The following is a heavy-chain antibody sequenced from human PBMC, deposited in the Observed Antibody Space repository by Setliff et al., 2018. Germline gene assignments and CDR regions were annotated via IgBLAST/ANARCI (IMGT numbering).Heavy chain of an antibody. CDR3: VRDDADNYDAFDN. CDR1: GFSFRRHW. J-gene: IGHJ3*02. V-gene: IGHV3-7*01. Sequence: GGSLRLSCVVSGFSFRRHWLSWVRQAPGKGLEWVADIKQDGRTKYDLDSVKGRFTISRDNAKRSLYLKMNGLRADDTGVYYCVRDDADNYDAFDNWGQGTLVTVSS. CDR2: IKQDGRTK. D-gene: IGHD3-22*01.